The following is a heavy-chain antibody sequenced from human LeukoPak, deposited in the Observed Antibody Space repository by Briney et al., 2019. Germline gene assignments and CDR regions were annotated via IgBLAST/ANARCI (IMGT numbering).Heavy chain of an antibody. J-gene: IGHJ3*02. V-gene: IGHV4-59*12. CDR3: ARLAMVRGLDI. D-gene: IGHD3-10*01. CDR1: GGSISSYY. Sequence: SQTLSLTCTVSGGSISSYYWSWIRQPPGKGLEWIGYIYYSGSTNYNPSLKSRVTISVDTSKNQFSLKMTSLTAADTAVYYCARLAMVRGLDIWGQGTMVIVSS. CDR2: IYYSGST.